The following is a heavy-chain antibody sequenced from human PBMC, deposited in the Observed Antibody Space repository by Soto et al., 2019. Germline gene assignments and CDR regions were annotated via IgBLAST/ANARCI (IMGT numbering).Heavy chain of an antibody. J-gene: IGHJ6*02. V-gene: IGHV4-34*01. Sequence: SETLSLTCAVYGGSFSGYYWSWIRQPPGKGLEWIGEINHSGSTNYNPSLKSRVTISVDTSKNQFSLKLSSVTAADTAVYYCARGRGVVRKSYYYYGMDVWGQGTTVT. D-gene: IGHD3-3*01. CDR1: GGSFSGYY. CDR2: INHSGST. CDR3: ARGRGVVRKSYYYYGMDV.